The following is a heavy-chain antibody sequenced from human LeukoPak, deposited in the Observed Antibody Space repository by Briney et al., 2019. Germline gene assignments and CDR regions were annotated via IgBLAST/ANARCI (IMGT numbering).Heavy chain of an antibody. CDR2: INHSGST. CDR3: ARLPGRYYYGSGSYNWFDP. V-gene: IGHV4-34*01. CDR1: GGPFSGYY. Sequence: SETLSLTCAAYGGPFSGYYWSWIRQPPGKGLEWIGEINHSGSTNYNPSLKSRVTISVDTSKNQFSLKLSSVTAADTAVYYCARLPGRYYYGSGSYNWFDPWGQGTLVTVSS. D-gene: IGHD3-10*01. J-gene: IGHJ5*02.